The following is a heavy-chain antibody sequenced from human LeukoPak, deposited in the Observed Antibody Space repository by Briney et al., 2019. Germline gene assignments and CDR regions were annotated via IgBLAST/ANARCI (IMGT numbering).Heavy chain of an antibody. CDR1: GFTFSSYA. CDR3: GKGKSGRYFDWLYGMDV. D-gene: IGHD3-9*01. J-gene: IGHJ6*02. V-gene: IGHV3-23*01. CDR2: ISGSGGST. Sequence: GGSLRLSCAASGFTFSSYAMSWVRQAPGKGLEWVSAISGSGGSTYYADSVKGRFTISRDNSKNTLYLQMNSLRAEDTAVYYCGKGKSGRYFDWLYGMDVWGQGTTVTVSS.